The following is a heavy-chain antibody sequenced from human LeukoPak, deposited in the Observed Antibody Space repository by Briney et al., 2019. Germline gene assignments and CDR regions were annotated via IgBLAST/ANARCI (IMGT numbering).Heavy chain of an antibody. J-gene: IGHJ4*02. V-gene: IGHV3-30-3*01. CDR2: ISYDEVKK. CDR1: GFTFSKYA. D-gene: IGHD4-17*01. Sequence: PGGSLRLSCVASGFTFSKYAMHWVRQAPGKGLEWVAVISYDEVKKYYADSVKGRFSVSRDTSKSTLYLHMNSLKPDDTAVYYCTRDRLDGDYKTEFDYWGQGILVTVSS. CDR3: TRDRLDGDYKTEFDY.